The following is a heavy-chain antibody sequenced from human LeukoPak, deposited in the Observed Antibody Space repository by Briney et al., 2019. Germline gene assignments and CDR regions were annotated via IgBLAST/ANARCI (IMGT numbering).Heavy chain of an antibody. V-gene: IGHV3-7*01. J-gene: IGHJ4*02. Sequence: GGSLRLSRAASGFTFSDHSMIWVRQAPGKGLEWVANIKQDGSERYYVDSVKGRFTISRDNAKTSLYLQMNSLRAEDTAVYYCARDRGDMAPLDYWGQGTLVTVSS. CDR1: GFTFSDHS. CDR3: ARDRGDMAPLDY. CDR2: IKQDGSER. D-gene: IGHD3-10*01.